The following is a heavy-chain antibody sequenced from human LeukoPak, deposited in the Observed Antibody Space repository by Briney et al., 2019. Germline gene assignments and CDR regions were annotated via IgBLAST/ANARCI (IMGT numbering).Heavy chain of an antibody. D-gene: IGHD2-21*02. CDR3: ARDLWMCGGDCHN. Sequence: PGGSLRLSCAASGFTFSNYWMGWVRQAPGKGLEWVANIKQDGSEKYYVDSVKGRFTISRDNAKNSLYLQMNSLRAEDTAVYYCARDLWMCGGDCHNWGQGTLVTVSS. J-gene: IGHJ4*02. V-gene: IGHV3-7*01. CDR2: IKQDGSEK. CDR1: GFTFSNYW.